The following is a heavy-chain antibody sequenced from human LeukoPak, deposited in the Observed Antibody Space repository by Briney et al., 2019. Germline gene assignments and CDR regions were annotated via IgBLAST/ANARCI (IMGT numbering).Heavy chain of an antibody. D-gene: IGHD2-8*01. V-gene: IGHV1-2*02. J-gene: IGHJ5*02. CDR3: ARELVLMVYANWFDP. CDR2: INPNSGGT. Sequence: ASVKVSCKASGYTFTGNYMHWVRQAPGEGLEWMGWINPNSGGTNYAQKFQGRVTMTRDTSISTAYMELSRLRSDDTAVYYCARELVLMVYANWFDPWGQGTLVTVSS. CDR1: GYTFTGNY.